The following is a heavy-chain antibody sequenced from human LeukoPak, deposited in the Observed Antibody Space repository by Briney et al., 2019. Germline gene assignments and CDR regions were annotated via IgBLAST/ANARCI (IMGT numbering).Heavy chain of an antibody. Sequence: GGSLRLSCAASGFTFSSYSMNWVRQAPGKGLEWVSSISSSSSTIYYADSVKGRFTISRDNAKNSLYLQMNSLRDEDTAVYYCARGGSIVVVTAILQAADAFDIWGQGTMVTVSS. CDR3: ARGGSIVVVTAILQAADAFDI. V-gene: IGHV3-48*02. D-gene: IGHD2-21*02. CDR2: ISSSSSTI. J-gene: IGHJ3*02. CDR1: GFTFSSYS.